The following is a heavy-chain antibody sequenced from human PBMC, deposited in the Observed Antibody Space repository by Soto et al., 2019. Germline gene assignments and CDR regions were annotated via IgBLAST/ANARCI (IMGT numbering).Heavy chain of an antibody. CDR3: ARLHESDNWFGP. CDR1: GGSVSNRSYY. J-gene: IGHJ5*02. Sequence: TETLSLTCTISGGSVSNRSYYWGWVRQPPGKGLEWIGGVYYSGTTYYNPSLRSRVAISVDTSSDRFSLRVNSVTAADTAVYYCARLHESDNWFGPWGQGTLVTVSS. V-gene: IGHV4-39*01. CDR2: VYYSGTT.